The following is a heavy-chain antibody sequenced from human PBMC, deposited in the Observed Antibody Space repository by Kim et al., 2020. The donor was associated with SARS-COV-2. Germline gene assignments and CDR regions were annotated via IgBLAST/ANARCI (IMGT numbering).Heavy chain of an antibody. V-gene: IGHV3-48*03. J-gene: IGHJ4*02. CDR1: GFTFSSYE. CDR3: ARDKASSNDF. CDR2: ISSSATTT. Sequence: GGSQRLSCAASGFTFSSYEMNWVRQAPGKGLEWVSYISSSATTTYYADSVKGRFTISRDNGNNSLYLQMNSLRVEDTAVYYCARDKASSNDFWGQGTLVTVSS. D-gene: IGHD6-6*01.